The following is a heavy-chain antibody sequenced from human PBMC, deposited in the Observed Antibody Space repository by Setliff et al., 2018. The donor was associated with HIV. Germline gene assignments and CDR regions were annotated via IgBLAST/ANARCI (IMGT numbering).Heavy chain of an antibody. CDR3: ARGAGAFGAKLDS. CDR2: MSFSANS. CDR1: GGSIKGYY. V-gene: IGHV4-59*01. Sequence: SETLSLTCNVSGGSIKGYYWSWIRQPPGKGLEWLGYMSFSANSNYNPSLKNRITISIDTSTNQFSLRLKSVTAADAALYYCARGAGAFGAKLDSWGQGSLVTVS. J-gene: IGHJ4*02. D-gene: IGHD3-10*01.